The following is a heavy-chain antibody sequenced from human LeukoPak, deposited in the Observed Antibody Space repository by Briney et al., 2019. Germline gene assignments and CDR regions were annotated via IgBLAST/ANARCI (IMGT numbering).Heavy chain of an antibody. Sequence: SETLSLTCTVSGISVTHGLSFWSWIRQHPGKGLEWIGYLYESGSTYLNPSLESRVSMSLDTSQNQFSLRLRSVTAADTAVYYCAREDPMRWFDPWXXGTLVTVSS. CDR2: LYESGST. CDR1: GISVTHGLSF. V-gene: IGHV4-31*03. CDR3: AREDPMRWFDP. J-gene: IGHJ5*02.